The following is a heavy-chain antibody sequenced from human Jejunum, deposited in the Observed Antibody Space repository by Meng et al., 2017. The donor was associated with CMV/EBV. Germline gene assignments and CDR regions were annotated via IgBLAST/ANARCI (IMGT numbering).Heavy chain of an antibody. V-gene: IGHV3-30*02. J-gene: IGHJ6*02. CDR2: VRYDGQNE. D-gene: IGHD5/OR15-5a*01. CDR3: ARASLHTHMDV. Sequence: CATSGFDFNRYGLHWVRQAPGKGLEWVAFVRYDGQNEYVLDSVKGRFTISRDNSKNTVILQMNSLRVEDTAVYFCARASLHTHMDVWGQGTTVTVSS. CDR1: GFDFNRYG.